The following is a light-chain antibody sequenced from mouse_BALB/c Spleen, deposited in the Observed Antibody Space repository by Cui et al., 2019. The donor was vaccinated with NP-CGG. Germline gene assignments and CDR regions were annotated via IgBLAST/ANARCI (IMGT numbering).Light chain of an antibody. CDR1: TGAVTTINY. V-gene: IGLV1*01. CDR3: ALWYSNHWV. Sequence: QAVVTQESALTTSHGETVTLSCRSSTGAVTTINYANWVQEKPDHLFTGLIGGTNNRVPGVPARFSGSLIGDKAALTITGAQTEDEAIYFCALWYSNHWVFGGGTKLTVL. J-gene: IGLJ1*01. CDR2: GTN.